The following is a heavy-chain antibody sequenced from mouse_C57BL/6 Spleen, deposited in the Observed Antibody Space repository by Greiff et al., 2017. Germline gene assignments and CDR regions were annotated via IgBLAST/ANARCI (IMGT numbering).Heavy chain of an antibody. CDR1: GYTFTSYG. Sequence: VKLQQSGAELARPGASVKLSCKASGYTFTSYGISWVKQRTGQGLEWIGEIYPRSGNTYYNEKFKGKATLTADKSSSTAYMELRSLTSEDAAVYFCAREGDYYGSSLYAMDYWGQGTSVTVSS. CDR2: IYPRSGNT. D-gene: IGHD1-1*01. CDR3: AREGDYYGSSLYAMDY. V-gene: IGHV1-81*01. J-gene: IGHJ4*01.